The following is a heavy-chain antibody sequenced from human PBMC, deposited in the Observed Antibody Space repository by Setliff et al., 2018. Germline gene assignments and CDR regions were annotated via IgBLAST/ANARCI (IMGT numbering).Heavy chain of an antibody. Sequence: ASVKVSCKASGYTFTSYDINWVRQATGQGLEWMGVINPSDGSTTYAQKFQGRVTITRNTSISTAYMELSSLRSEDTAVYYCARLYYDYVWGSYRLYYYYGMDVWGQGTTVTVSS. D-gene: IGHD3-16*02. V-gene: IGHV1-8*03. J-gene: IGHJ6*02. CDR2: INPSDGST. CDR1: GYTFTSYD. CDR3: ARLYYDYVWGSYRLYYYYGMDV.